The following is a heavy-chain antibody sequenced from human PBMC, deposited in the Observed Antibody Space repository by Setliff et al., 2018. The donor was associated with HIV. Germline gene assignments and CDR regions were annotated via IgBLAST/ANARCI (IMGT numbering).Heavy chain of an antibody. V-gene: IGHV5-51*01. CDR1: GYSFTSYW. J-gene: IGHJ1*01. CDR3: ARMGGRVDMTTVTTFGYFQD. CDR2: IYPGDSDT. D-gene: IGHD4-17*01. Sequence: GESLKISCKGSGYSFTSYWIGWVRQMPGKGLEWMGIIYPGDSDTRYSPSFQGQVTISADKSISTAYLQWSSLKASDSAMYYCARMGGRVDMTTVTTFGYFQDWGQGTLVTVS.